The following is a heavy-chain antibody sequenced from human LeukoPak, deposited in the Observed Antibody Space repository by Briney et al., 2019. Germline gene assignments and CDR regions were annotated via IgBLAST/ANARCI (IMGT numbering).Heavy chain of an antibody. J-gene: IGHJ6*03. CDR1: GYSLSNGYY. V-gene: IGHV4-38-2*01. CDR3: ARQHDSYYYYYIDV. Sequence: PSETLSLTCAVSGYSLSNGYYWVRIRQPPGRGLEWSGSLYHSDSAYYKTSLRSRVSMSVDTSKNQFSLTLSFVTAADTAVYYCARQHDSYYYYYIDVWGSGTTVTVSS. CDR2: LYHSDSA.